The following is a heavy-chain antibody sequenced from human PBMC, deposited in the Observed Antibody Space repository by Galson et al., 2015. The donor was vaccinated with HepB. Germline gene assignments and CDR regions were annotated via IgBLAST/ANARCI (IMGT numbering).Heavy chain of an antibody. J-gene: IGHJ5*02. D-gene: IGHD1-1*01. CDR2: IYWDDTK. CDR3: THRPPHFITWSPWFDP. Sequence: PALVKPTQTLTLTCSFSGFSLRTSGVGVAWIRQPPGKALEWLAVIYWDDTKRYSPSLKTRLIITKDTSKNQVVLSVTNVDPVDTATYFCTHRPPHFITWSPWFDPWGQGILVTVSS. V-gene: IGHV2-5*02. CDR1: GFSLRTSGVG.